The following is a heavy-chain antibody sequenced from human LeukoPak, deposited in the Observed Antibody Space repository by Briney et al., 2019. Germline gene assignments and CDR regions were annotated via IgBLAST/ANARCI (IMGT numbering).Heavy chain of an antibody. J-gene: IGHJ5*02. CDR1: GGSISSGGYY. V-gene: IGHV4-31*03. Sequence: PSQTLSLTCTVSGGSISSGGYYWSWIRQHPGTGLEWIGYIYYSGNTYYNPSLKSRVTISVDMSKNQFSLKLSSVTAADTAVYYCARSAYYENWFDPLGPGNPGHRLL. D-gene: IGHD3-22*01. CDR3: ARSAYYENWFDP. CDR2: IYYSGNT.